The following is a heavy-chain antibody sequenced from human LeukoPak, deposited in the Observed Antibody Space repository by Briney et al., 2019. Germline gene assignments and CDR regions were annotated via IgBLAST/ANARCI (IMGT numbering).Heavy chain of an antibody. Sequence: GGSLRLSCAASGFTFSGSAMHWVRQAPGKGLEWVSGISWNSGSIGYADSVKGRFTISRDNAKNSLYLQMNSLRAEDTALYYCAKDFMGYYYYMDVWGKGTTVTVSS. CDR1: GFTFSGSA. V-gene: IGHV3-9*01. CDR2: ISWNSGSI. CDR3: AKDFMGYYYYMDV. D-gene: IGHD3-10*01. J-gene: IGHJ6*03.